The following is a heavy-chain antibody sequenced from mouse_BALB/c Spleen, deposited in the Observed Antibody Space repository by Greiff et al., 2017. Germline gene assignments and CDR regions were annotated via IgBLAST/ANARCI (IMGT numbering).Heavy chain of an antibody. J-gene: IGHJ4*01. D-gene: IGHD6-5*01. CDR2: ISDGGSYT. Sequence: EVMLVESGGGLVKPGGSLKLSCAASGFTFSDYYMYWVRQTPEKRLEWVATISDGGSYTYYPDSVKGRFTISRDNAKNNLYLQMSSLKSEDTAMYYCARGLLFAMDYWGQGTSVTVSS. CDR3: ARGLLFAMDY. CDR1: GFTFSDYY. V-gene: IGHV5-4*02.